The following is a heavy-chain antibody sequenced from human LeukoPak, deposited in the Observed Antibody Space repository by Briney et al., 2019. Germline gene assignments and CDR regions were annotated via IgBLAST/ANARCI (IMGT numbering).Heavy chain of an antibody. V-gene: IGHV3-73*01. Sequence: PGGSLRLSCAASGFTFSGSAIHWVLQASGKGLEWVGRIRSKSNSYATGYAASVKGRFTISRDESKNTAFLQMNSLKTEDTAVYYCTRPSDTSDYYGLDYWGQGTLVTVSS. CDR1: GFTFSGSA. J-gene: IGHJ4*02. D-gene: IGHD3-22*01. CDR2: IRSKSNSYAT. CDR3: TRPSDTSDYYGLDY.